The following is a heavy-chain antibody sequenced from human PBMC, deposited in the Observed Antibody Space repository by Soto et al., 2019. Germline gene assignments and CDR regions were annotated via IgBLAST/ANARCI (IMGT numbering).Heavy chain of an antibody. J-gene: IGHJ3*02. D-gene: IGHD3-10*01. CDR3: ERGVYGSGNYYTGPSAFDI. Sequence: QVQLEQSGAEVKKPGSSVKVSFKASGGTLSDHGVAWLRQAPGQGLEWMGGTIPVFNTAKYAQKFQGRVTVTADKFKDIAYMELSSLRSEETAFYLCERGVYGSGNYYTGPSAFDIYGQGTLDIVSS. V-gene: IGHV1-69*06. CDR2: TIPVFNTA. CDR1: GGTLSDHG.